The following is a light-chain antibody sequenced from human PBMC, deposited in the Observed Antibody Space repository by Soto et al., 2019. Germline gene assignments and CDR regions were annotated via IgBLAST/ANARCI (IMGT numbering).Light chain of an antibody. CDR2: RAS. V-gene: IGKV1-5*03. Sequence: DLQVTQSPSTLSASVGDRVTITCRASQSINDWLAWYQQKPGKAPKLLIYRASYLKSGVPSRFSGSGFGTEFTLTISSLQPDDFASYYCQQYSDYSGTFGQGTKVEI. CDR3: QQYSDYSGT. J-gene: IGKJ1*01. CDR1: QSINDW.